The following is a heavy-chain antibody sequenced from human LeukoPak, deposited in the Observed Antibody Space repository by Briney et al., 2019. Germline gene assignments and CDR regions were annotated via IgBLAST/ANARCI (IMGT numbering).Heavy chain of an antibody. J-gene: IGHJ4*02. CDR3: ARDAPVVPWELPTYFDY. D-gene: IGHD1-26*01. V-gene: IGHV1-69*05. Sequence: SVKVSCKASGGTFSSYAISWVRQAPGQGLEWMGGIIPIFGTANYAQKFQGRVTITTDESTSTAYMELSSLRSEDTAVYYCARDAPVVPWELPTYFDYWGQGTLVAVSS. CDR2: IIPIFGTA. CDR1: GGTFSSYA.